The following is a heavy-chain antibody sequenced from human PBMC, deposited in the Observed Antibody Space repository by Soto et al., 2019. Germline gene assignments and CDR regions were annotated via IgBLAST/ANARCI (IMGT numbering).Heavy chain of an antibody. J-gene: IGHJ4*02. D-gene: IGHD6-13*01. Sequence: QVQLVQSGAEVKKPGASVKVSCKASGYTFTSYGISWVRQAPGQGLEWMGWISAYNGNTNYAQKLQGRVTMTTDTSTSTAYLVLRSLRSDDTAVYYCARGRLAAAGKNLSVPSSFSYWGQGTLVTVSS. CDR3: ARGRLAAAGKNLSVPSSFSY. V-gene: IGHV1-18*01. CDR2: ISAYNGNT. CDR1: GYTFTSYG.